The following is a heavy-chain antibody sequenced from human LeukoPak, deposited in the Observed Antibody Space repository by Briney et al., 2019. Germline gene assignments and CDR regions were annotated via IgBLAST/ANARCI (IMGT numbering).Heavy chain of an antibody. D-gene: IGHD2-21*02. V-gene: IGHV4-59*01. CDR3: AAQTALLDY. J-gene: IGHJ4*02. CDR2: IYYSGST. CDR1: GGSISSYY. Sequence: PSETLSLTCTVSGGSISSYYWSWIRQPPGKGLEWIGYIYYSGSTNYNPSLKSRDTISVDTSKNQFSLKLSSVTAADTAVYYCAAQTALLDYWGQGTLVTVSS.